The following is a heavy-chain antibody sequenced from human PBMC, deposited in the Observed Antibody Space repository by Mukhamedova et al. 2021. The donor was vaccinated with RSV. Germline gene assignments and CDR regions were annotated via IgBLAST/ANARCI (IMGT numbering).Heavy chain of an antibody. D-gene: IGHD5-18*01. CDR3: ARGGVQLWFNDY. CDR2: INHSGST. Sequence: IRQPPGKGLEWIGEINHSGSTNYNPSLKSRVTISVDTSKNQFSLKLSSVTAADTAVYYCARGGVQLWFNDYWGQGTLVTVSS. J-gene: IGHJ4*02. V-gene: IGHV4-34*01.